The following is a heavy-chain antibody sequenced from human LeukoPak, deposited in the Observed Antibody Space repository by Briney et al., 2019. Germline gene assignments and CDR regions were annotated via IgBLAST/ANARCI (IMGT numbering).Heavy chain of an antibody. CDR1: GFTFSSYA. CDR3: ARDHPPYCGGDCYSFDY. V-gene: IGHV3-30*04. J-gene: IGHJ4*02. D-gene: IGHD2-21*02. CDR2: ISYDGSNK. Sequence: GRSLRLSCAASGFTFSSYAMHWVRQAPGKGLEWVAVISYDGSNKYYADSVKGRFTISRDNSKNTLYLQMNSLRAEDTAVYYCARDHPPYCGGDCYSFDYWGQGTLVTVSS.